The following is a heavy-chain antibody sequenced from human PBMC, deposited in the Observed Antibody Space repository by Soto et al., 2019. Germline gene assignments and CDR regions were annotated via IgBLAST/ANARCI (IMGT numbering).Heavy chain of an antibody. D-gene: IGHD1-1*01. V-gene: IGHV1-18*01. CDR2: ISAYNGNT. CDR3: AREAETGSFDY. J-gene: IGHJ4*02. CDR1: GYAFTSYG. Sequence: ASVKVSCKASGYAFTSYGSSWVRQAPGQGLEWMGWISAYNGNTNYAQKLQGRVTMTTDTSTSTAYMELRSLRSDDTAVYYCAREAETGSFDYWGQGTLVTVSS.